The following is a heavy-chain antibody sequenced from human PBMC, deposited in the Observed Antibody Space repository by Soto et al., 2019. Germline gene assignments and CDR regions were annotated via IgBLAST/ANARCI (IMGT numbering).Heavy chain of an antibody. V-gene: IGHV4-30-4*01. J-gene: IGHJ6*02. CDR1: GGSISSGDYY. CDR2: IYYSGST. Sequence: QVQLQESGPGLVKPSETLSLTCTVSGGSISSGDYYWSWIRQPPGKGLEWIGYIYYSGSTSYNASLKSRTSISAAPSNNQFSLKLHSLTAADTAVYFCGTMPIVVEPAPMDVWGPGTSVTVSS. D-gene: IGHD2-2*01. CDR3: GTMPIVVEPAPMDV.